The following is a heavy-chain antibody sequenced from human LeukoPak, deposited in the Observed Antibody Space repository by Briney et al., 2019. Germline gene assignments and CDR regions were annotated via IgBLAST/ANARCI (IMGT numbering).Heavy chain of an antibody. V-gene: IGHV4-39*01. J-gene: IGHJ5*02. CDR2: IYYSGST. CDR1: GGSISSSSYY. CDR3: ARAIAAVTNWFDP. Sequence: SETLSLTCTVSGGSISSSSYYWGWIRQPPGKGLEWIGGIYYSGSTYYNPSLKSRVTISVDTSKNQFSLKLSSVTAADTAVYYCARAIAAVTNWFDPWGQGTLVTVSS. D-gene: IGHD6-13*01.